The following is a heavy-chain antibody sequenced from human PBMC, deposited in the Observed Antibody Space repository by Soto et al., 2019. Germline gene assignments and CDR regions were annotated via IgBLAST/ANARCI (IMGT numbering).Heavy chain of an antibody. Sequence: EVQLLESGGGLVQPGGSLRLSCAASGFTFSSYAMSWVRQAPGKGLEWVSAISGSGGSTYYADSVKGRFTISRDNSKNTLYLQMNSLRAEDTAVYYCAKEGVRYFDWPFCYFDYWGQGTLVTVSS. D-gene: IGHD3-9*01. J-gene: IGHJ4*02. V-gene: IGHV3-23*01. CDR3: AKEGVRYFDWPFCYFDY. CDR2: ISGSGGST. CDR1: GFTFSSYA.